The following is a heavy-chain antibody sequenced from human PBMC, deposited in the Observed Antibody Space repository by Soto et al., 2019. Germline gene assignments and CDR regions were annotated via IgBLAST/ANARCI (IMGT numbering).Heavy chain of an antibody. Sequence: ASVKVSCKASGYTFTSYGISWVRQAPGQGLEWMGWISACNGNTNYAQKLQGRVTMTTDTSTSTAYMKLRSLRSDDTAVYYCARELDYGDLYYYYYYGMDVWGQGTTVTV. V-gene: IGHV1-18*01. D-gene: IGHD4-17*01. J-gene: IGHJ6*02. CDR3: ARELDYGDLYYYYYYGMDV. CDR1: GYTFTSYG. CDR2: ISACNGNT.